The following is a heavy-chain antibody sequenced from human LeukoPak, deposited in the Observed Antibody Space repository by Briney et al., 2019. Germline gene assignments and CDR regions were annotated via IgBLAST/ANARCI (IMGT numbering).Heavy chain of an antibody. CDR2: IYHSGST. D-gene: IGHD6-19*01. Sequence: SETLSLTCAVSGYSISSGYYWGWIRQPPGKGLEWIGSIYHSGSTYYNPSLKSRVTISVDTSKNQFSLKLSSVTAADTAVYYCARKSSGWYLGSVSFPYYYYMDVWGKGTTVTVSS. J-gene: IGHJ6*03. CDR3: ARKSSGWYLGSVSFPYYYYMDV. V-gene: IGHV4-38-2*01. CDR1: GYSISSGYY.